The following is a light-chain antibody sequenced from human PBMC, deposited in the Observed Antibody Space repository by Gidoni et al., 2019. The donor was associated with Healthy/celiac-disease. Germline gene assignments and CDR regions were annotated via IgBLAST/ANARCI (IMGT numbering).Light chain of an antibody. Sequence: DIVLTQSPATLSLSPGERATLSCRASQSVSSYLAWYQQKPGQAPKLLIYDASNRDTGIPARFSGSGSGTDFTLTISSLEPEDFAVYYCQQSSNWPRTFGHGTKVDIK. CDR3: QQSSNWPRT. CDR1: QSVSSY. CDR2: DAS. J-gene: IGKJ3*01. V-gene: IGKV3-11*01.